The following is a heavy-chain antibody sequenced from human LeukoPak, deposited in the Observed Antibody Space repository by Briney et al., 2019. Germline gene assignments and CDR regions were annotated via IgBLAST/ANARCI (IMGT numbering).Heavy chain of an antibody. Sequence: GGSLRLSCAVSGFTVSSNYMSWVRQAPGKGLEWVSVINSGGTTYYADSVKGRFTISRDNSKNTLYLQMNSLRAEDTAVYYCARDDGSGGPFDYWGQGTLVTVSS. CDR2: INSGGTT. CDR3: ARDDGSGGPFDY. D-gene: IGHD3-10*01. J-gene: IGHJ4*02. CDR1: GFTVSSNY. V-gene: IGHV3-66*01.